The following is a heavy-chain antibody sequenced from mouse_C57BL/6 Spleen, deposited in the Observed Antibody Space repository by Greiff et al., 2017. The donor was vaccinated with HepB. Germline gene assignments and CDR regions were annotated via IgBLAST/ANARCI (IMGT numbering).Heavy chain of an antibody. CDR1: GYAFSSSW. CDR3: AREGIITTVVATYWYFDV. J-gene: IGHJ1*03. Sequence: VKLKESGPELVKPGASVKISCKASGYAFSSSWMNWVKQRPGKGLEWIGRIYPGDGDTNYNGKFKGKATLTADKSSSTAYMQLSSLTSEDSAVYFCAREGIITTVVATYWYFDVWGTGTTVTVSS. D-gene: IGHD1-1*01. CDR2: IYPGDGDT. V-gene: IGHV1-82*01.